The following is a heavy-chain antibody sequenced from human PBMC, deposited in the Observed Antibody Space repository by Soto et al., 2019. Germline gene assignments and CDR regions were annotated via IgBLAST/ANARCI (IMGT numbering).Heavy chain of an antibody. D-gene: IGHD3-3*01. J-gene: IGHJ5*02. CDR2: INHSGST. Sequence: SETLSLTCAVYGGSFSGYYWSWIRQPPGKGLEWIGEINHSGSTNYNPSLKSRVTISVDTSKNQFSLKLSSVTAADTALYYCARIAIGVVIKNPNWFDPWGQGTLVTVSS. CDR3: ARIAIGVVIKNPNWFDP. V-gene: IGHV4-34*01. CDR1: GGSFSGYY.